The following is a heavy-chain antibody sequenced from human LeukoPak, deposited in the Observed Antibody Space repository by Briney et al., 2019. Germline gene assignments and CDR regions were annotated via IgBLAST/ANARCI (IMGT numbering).Heavy chain of an antibody. D-gene: IGHD1-26*01. Sequence: GGSLRLSCAASGFTFSSYAMHWVRQAPGKGLEYVSAISSNGGSTYYANSVKGRFTISRDNSKNTLYLQMNSLRAEDTAVYYRARVTKVGATVIDYWGQGTLVTVSS. V-gene: IGHV3-64*01. CDR3: ARVTKVGATVIDY. CDR2: ISSNGGST. CDR1: GFTFSSYA. J-gene: IGHJ4*02.